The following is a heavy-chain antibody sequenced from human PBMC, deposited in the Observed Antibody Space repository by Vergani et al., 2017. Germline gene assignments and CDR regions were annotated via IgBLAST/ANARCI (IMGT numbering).Heavy chain of an antibody. V-gene: IGHV3-9*02. J-gene: IGHJ5*01. Sequence: EVQLVESGGGLVLPGRSLRLSCVASGFTSDGYAMNWVRQAPGKGLEWVSGISWNSNSIGYADSVKGRFTISRDNAKNSLYLQMNSLRAEDTALYYCAIDLVTSSGGGWFDSWGQGTLVTVSS. CDR1: GFTSDGYA. D-gene: IGHD6-6*01. CDR2: ISWNSNSI. CDR3: AIDLVTSSGGGWFDS.